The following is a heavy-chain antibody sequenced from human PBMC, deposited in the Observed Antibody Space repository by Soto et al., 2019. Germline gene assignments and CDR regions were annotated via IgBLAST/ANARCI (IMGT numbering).Heavy chain of an antibody. CDR3: VREYYYGSAAWY. J-gene: IGHJ4*02. CDR1: GYTFTSYG. D-gene: IGHD3-10*01. CDR2: ISAYNGHP. V-gene: IGHV1-18*01. Sequence: QVQLVQSVAEVKKPGASVKVSCKASGYTFTSYGISSVRQAPGQGLQWMGWISAYNGHPIYAQKLQGRVTMTTDTTTSTAYIDMSSLRSHHNAVYYCVREYYYGSAAWYWAQGPLVTVS.